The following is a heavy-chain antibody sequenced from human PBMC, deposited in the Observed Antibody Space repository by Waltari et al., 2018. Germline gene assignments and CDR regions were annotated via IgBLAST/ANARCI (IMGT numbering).Heavy chain of an antibody. V-gene: IGHV1-69*12. CDR2: IIPIFGTA. Sequence: QVQLVQSGAEVKKPGSSVKVSCKASGGPFSSYAISWVRQAPGQGLEWMGGIIPIFGTANYAQKFQGRVTITADESTSTAYMELSSLRSEDTAVYYCARADSGSYLFYFDYWGQGTLVTVSS. CDR1: GGPFSSYA. CDR3: ARADSGSYLFYFDY. D-gene: IGHD1-26*01. J-gene: IGHJ4*02.